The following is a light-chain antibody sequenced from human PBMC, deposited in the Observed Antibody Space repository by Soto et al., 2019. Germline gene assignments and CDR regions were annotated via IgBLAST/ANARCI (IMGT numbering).Light chain of an antibody. CDR3: QQSNDWPWT. V-gene: IGKV3-11*01. CDR1: QSVSTY. Sequence: LMTQSPATLSLSPGHRATLSCRASQSVSTYVAWYRQKPGQAPRLLIYAASYRATGIPARFSGNGSGTDFTLTISSLQPEDSAVYYCQQSNDWPWTFGQGTKVEIK. J-gene: IGKJ1*01. CDR2: AAS.